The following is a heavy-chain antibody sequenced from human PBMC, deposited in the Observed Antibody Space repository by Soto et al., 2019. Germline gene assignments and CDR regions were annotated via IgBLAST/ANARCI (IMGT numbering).Heavy chain of an antibody. Sequence: GESRKISCQCSGYTFSNFLMGWVRQLPGKGLDWMRIIYLGDHETRYSPPLHGKVTIQADKAINTAYLKWNSLEPSDTAFYFCAGSPRSSPSFDYWGEGALVTVSS. CDR2: IYLGDHET. J-gene: IGHJ4*02. CDR1: GYTFSNFL. D-gene: IGHD6-13*01. V-gene: IGHV5-51*01. CDR3: AGSPRSSPSFDY.